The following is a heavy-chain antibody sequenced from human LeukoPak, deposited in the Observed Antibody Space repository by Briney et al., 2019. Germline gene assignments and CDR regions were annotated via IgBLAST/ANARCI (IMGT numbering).Heavy chain of an antibody. J-gene: IGHJ4*02. D-gene: IGHD3-10*01. CDR1: GFTFSTYG. Sequence: PGRSLRLSCAASGFTFSTYGMHWVRQAPGEGLEWVAVIWYDGSNKYYADSVKGRFTISRDNSKNILYLEMDSLRAEDTALYYCVRGGGTPPSGISYYFDYWGQGTLVTVSS. CDR3: VRGGGTPPSGISYYFDY. V-gene: IGHV3-33*01. CDR2: IWYDGSNK.